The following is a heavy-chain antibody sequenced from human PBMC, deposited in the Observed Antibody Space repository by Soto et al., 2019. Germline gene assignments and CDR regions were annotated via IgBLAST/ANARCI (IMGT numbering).Heavy chain of an antibody. D-gene: IGHD4-4*01. CDR2: ISGSGGST. CDR1: GFTFSSYA. Sequence: EVQLLESGGGLVQPGGSLRLSCEASGFTFSSYAMSWVRQAPGKGLEWVSTISGSGGSTYLADSVKGRFTISRDNSKSTLYLQMNILRAEDTAMYYCAKDHAYSTVNWFDPWGQGTLVTVSS. V-gene: IGHV3-23*01. J-gene: IGHJ5*02. CDR3: AKDHAYSTVNWFDP.